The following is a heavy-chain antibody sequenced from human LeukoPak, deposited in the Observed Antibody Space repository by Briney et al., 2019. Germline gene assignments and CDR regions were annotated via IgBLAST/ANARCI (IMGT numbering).Heavy chain of an antibody. CDR1: GGSFSGYY. CDR3: ARPGLMRWFDP. Sequence: SETLSLTCAVYGGSFSGYYWSWLRQPPGKGLEWIGEINHSGSTNYNPSLKSRVTISVDTPKNQFSLKLSSVTAADTAVYYCARPGLMRWFDPWGQGTLVTVSS. CDR2: INHSGST. V-gene: IGHV4-34*01. J-gene: IGHJ5*02.